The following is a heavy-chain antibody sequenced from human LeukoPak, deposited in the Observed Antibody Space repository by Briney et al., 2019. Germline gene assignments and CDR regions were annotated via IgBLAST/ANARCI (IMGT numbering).Heavy chain of an antibody. D-gene: IGHD3-3*01. V-gene: IGHV1-18*01. CDR1: GYTITSYD. CDR2: ISAYNGNT. J-gene: IGHJ5*02. Sequence: ASVTLSCKASGYTITSYDISWVRQAPGQGLEWMGWISAYNGNTNYAQKLQGRVTMTTDTSTSTAYMELRTLSSDDTAVYYCARAGVLEWSNWFDPWGQGTLVTASS. CDR3: ARAGVLEWSNWFDP.